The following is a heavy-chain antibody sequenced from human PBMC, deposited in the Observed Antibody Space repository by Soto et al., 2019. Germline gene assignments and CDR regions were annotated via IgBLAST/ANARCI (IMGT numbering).Heavy chain of an antibody. Sequence: ASEQVPCQDCGYTFTGHYLHWVRQAPVQGLEWMGWINPNGGGTKYAQKFQGRDTLTWHTSINTAYMEVNRLRSDDTALYYCARDRVQDRSSPPFDYWGQGTLVTVSS. CDR3: ARDRVQDRSSPPFDY. V-gene: IGHV1-2*02. J-gene: IGHJ4*02. CDR1: GYTFTGHY. D-gene: IGHD3-10*01. CDR2: INPNGGGT.